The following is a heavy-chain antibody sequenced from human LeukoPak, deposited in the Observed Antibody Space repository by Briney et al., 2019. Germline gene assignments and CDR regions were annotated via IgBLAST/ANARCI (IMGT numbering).Heavy chain of an antibody. CDR3: AKGRVVVITAYYFDY. CDR1: GFTFSNFA. D-gene: IGHD3-22*01. Sequence: PGGSLRLSCAASGFTFSNFAMSWVRQAPGKGLEWVSAISGSGGSTYYADSVKGRFTISRDNSKNTLYLQMNSLRAEDTAVYYCAKGRVVVITAYYFDYWGQGTLVTVSS. V-gene: IGHV3-23*01. J-gene: IGHJ4*02. CDR2: ISGSGGST.